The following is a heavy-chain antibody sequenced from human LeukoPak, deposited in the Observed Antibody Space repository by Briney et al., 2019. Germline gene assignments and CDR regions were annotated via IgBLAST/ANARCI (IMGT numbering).Heavy chain of an antibody. Sequence: ASVKVSCKTSGYSFTTYGISWVRQAPGQGLEWPGWIATDNGNTQYAEKLQGRVTMTTDTSTSTAYMELRSLRSDDTAVYFCARWGGYEMDSRGQGTLVTVSS. CDR3: ARWGGYEMDS. CDR1: GYSFTTYG. D-gene: IGHD3-3*01. J-gene: IGHJ4*02. V-gene: IGHV1-18*01. CDR2: IATDNGNT.